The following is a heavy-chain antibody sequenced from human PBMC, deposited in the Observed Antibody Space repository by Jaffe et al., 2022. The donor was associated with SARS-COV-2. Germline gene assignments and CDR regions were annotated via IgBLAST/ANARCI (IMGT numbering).Heavy chain of an antibody. J-gene: IGHJ3*01. D-gene: IGHD3-22*01. CDR3: AREHPDSEDYDSSTYYGAFDL. CDR2: ISGNGVRK. CDR1: GFTFSDFY. Sequence: QGQLVESGGGLVKPGGSLRLSCAASGFTFSDFYMTWIRQAPGKGLEWVSYISGNGVRKYYADSVKARFTISRDSAKNLLYLQMNSLRVEDTAVYYCAREHPDSEDYDSSTYYGAFDLWGQGTMVTVSS. V-gene: IGHV3-11*01.